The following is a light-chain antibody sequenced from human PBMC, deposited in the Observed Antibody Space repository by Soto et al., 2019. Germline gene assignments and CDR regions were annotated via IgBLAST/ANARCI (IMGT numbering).Light chain of an antibody. CDR3: QYYNNYCWT. CDR1: QSIRSW. Sequence: DIQLTQSHSTLSASVEDRVTITCRASQSIRSWLAWYQQKPGQAPKFLIYKTSNLESGVPSRFSGSGSETEFTLTISSLQPDDFATYYCQYYNNYCWTFGQGTKVEIK. J-gene: IGKJ1*01. V-gene: IGKV1-5*03. CDR2: KTS.